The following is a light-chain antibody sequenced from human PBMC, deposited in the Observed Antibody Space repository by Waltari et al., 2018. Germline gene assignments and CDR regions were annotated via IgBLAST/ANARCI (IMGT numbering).Light chain of an antibody. CDR2: EAN. Sequence: QSALTQPPPASGSPGQSVAIPCTGTSSDIGRYHFVSWYQQHPGNAPKLIISEANNRPSGVPDRFSGAKSGNPASLTVSGLQAEDEADYYCSSHGGSDKFYVFGTGTKVTVL. CDR3: SSHGGSDKFYV. J-gene: IGLJ1*01. CDR1: SSDIGRYHF. V-gene: IGLV2-8*01.